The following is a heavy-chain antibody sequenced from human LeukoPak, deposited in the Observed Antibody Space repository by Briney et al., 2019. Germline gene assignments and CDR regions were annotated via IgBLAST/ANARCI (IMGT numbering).Heavy chain of an antibody. CDR1: GYTFTGYY. Sequence: ASVKVSCKASGYTFTGYYIHWVRQAPGQGLEWMGWIKPNSGGTNYAQKFQGRVTMTRDTSISTAYMELSRLRSDDTAVYYCARAPTHIVVGFDYWGQGTLVTVSS. J-gene: IGHJ4*02. D-gene: IGHD2-21*01. CDR2: IKPNSGGT. CDR3: ARAPTHIVVGFDY. V-gene: IGHV1-2*02.